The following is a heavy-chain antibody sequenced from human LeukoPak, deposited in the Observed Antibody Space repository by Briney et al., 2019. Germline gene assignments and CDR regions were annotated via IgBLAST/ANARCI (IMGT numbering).Heavy chain of an antibody. CDR3: ARGGRTTAELIDY. D-gene: IGHD4-17*01. V-gene: IGHV3-21*01. Sequence: GGSLRLSCAASGFTFSNCSMNWVRQAPGKGLEWVSSISSSSSFIYYADSVKGRFTISRDNAKSSLYLQMNSLRAEDTAVYYCARGGRTTAELIDYWGQGALVTVSS. CDR1: GFTFSNCS. CDR2: ISSSSSFI. J-gene: IGHJ4*02.